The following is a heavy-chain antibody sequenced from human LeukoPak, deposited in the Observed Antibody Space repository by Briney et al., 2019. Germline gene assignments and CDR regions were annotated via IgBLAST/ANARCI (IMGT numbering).Heavy chain of an antibody. CDR1: GFTFSDYY. CDR3: ARDPTLYYYGSGSYYCYFDY. V-gene: IGHV3-11*04. Sequence: GGSLRLSCAASGFTFSDYYMSWIRQAPGKGLEWVSYISSSGSTIYYADSVKGRFTISRDNAKNSLYLQMNSLRAEDTAVYYCARDPTLYYYGSGSYYCYFDYWGQGTLVTVSS. CDR2: ISSSGSTI. D-gene: IGHD3-10*01. J-gene: IGHJ4*02.